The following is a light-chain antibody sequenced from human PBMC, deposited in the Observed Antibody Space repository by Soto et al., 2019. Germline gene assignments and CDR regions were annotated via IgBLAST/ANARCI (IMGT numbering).Light chain of an antibody. V-gene: IGKV1-5*01. Sequence: IQMTQTPSTLSASVGDRVTITCRASQSISRWLAWYQQKPGKAPHLLIYDGSSLDSGFPARFSGGGSGTEFTLTISSLQPDDFATYYCQQYKTSWTFGQGTKVDIK. CDR1: QSISRW. J-gene: IGKJ1*01. CDR3: QQYKTSWT. CDR2: DGS.